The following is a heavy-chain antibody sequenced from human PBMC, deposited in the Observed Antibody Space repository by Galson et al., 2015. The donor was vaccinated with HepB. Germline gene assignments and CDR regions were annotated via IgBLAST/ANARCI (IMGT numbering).Heavy chain of an antibody. Sequence: SLRLSCAASGFTFSSYAMSWVRQAPGKGLEWVLSISGSGGSTYYADSVKGRFTISRDNSKNTLYLQMNSLRAEDTAAYYCAKDLGYCGGGSRCYFDYWGQGTLVTVS. CDR1: GFTFSSYA. CDR3: AKDLGYCGGGSRCYFDY. J-gene: IGHJ4*02. CDR2: ISGSGGST. V-gene: IGHV3-23*01. D-gene: IGHD2-15*01.